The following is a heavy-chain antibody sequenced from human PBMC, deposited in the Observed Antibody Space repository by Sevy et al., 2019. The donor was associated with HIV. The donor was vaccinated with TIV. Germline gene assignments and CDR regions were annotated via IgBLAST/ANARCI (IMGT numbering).Heavy chain of an antibody. Sequence: ASVKVSCKASGYTFTSYGISWVRQAPGQGLEWMGWISAYNGNTNYAQKLQGRVTMTTDTSTSTAYMELRSLRSDDTAVYYCARDDQNSITGIGPGLSHYYYYGMDVWGQGTTVTVSS. V-gene: IGHV1-18*01. D-gene: IGHD1-20*01. CDR2: ISAYNGNT. CDR1: GYTFTSYG. J-gene: IGHJ6*02. CDR3: ARDDQNSITGIGPGLSHYYYYGMDV.